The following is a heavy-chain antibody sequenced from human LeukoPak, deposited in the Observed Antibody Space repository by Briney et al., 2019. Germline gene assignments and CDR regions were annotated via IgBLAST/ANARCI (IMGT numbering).Heavy chain of an antibody. CDR3: ASKGSTMVRDNDY. D-gene: IGHD3-10*01. CDR2: ISGSGGST. CDR1: GFTFSSYA. V-gene: IGHV3-23*01. J-gene: IGHJ4*02. Sequence: GGSLRLSCAASGFTFSSYAMSWVRQAPGKGLEWVSAISGSGGSTYYADSVKGRFTISRDNAKNSLYLQMNSLRAEDTAVYYCASKGSTMVRDNDYWGQGTLVTVSS.